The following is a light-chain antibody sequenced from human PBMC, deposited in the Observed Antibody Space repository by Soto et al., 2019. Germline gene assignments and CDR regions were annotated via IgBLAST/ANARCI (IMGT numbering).Light chain of an antibody. Sequence: DIQMTQSPSSLSASVGDRVTXXCXASQSISSWLAWYQQKPGKAPKLLIYDASSLESGVPSRFSGSGSGTDFTLTISSLQPDDFATYYCQQYNSYSWTFGQGTKVDIK. CDR2: DAS. V-gene: IGKV1-5*01. CDR3: QQYNSYSWT. CDR1: QSISSW. J-gene: IGKJ1*01.